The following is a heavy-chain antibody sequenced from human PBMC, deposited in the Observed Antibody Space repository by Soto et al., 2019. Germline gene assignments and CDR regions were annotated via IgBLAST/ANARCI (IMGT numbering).Heavy chain of an antibody. V-gene: IGHV4-34*01. Sequence: SETLSLTCAVYGGSFSGYYWSWIRQPPWKGLEWIGEINHSGSTNYNPSLKSRVTISIDTSKNQFSLKLSSVTAADTAVYYCARGEVLMVYAILGYWGQGTLVTVSS. CDR3: ARGEVLMVYAILGY. D-gene: IGHD2-8*01. CDR1: GGSFSGYY. CDR2: INHSGST. J-gene: IGHJ4*02.